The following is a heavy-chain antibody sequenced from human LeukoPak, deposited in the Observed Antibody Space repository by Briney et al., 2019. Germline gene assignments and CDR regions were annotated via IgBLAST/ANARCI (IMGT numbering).Heavy chain of an antibody. CDR1: GGSVSSSNW. CDR2: IYHSGSA. J-gene: IGHJ4*02. D-gene: IGHD7-27*01. CDR3: ARAAILGKSWYFDY. V-gene: IGHV4-4*02. Sequence: SETLSLTCAVSGGSVSSSNWWSWVRQPPGKGLEWLGEIYHSGSASYNASLKSRVTMSIDESKNQVSLKLTSVTAADTAVYYCARAAILGKSWYFDYWGQGTLVTVPS.